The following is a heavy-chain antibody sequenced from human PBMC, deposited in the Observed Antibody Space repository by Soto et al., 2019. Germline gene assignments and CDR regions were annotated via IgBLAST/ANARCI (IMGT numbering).Heavy chain of an antibody. Sequence: QVQLVQSGAEVKKPGSSVKVSCKASGGTFSSYAISWVRQAPGQGLEWMGGFIPIFGTANYAEKFQGRVTITADESTSTAYMELSSLRSEDTAVYYCASEPSYYYGSGPGNYFDYWGQGTLVTVSS. D-gene: IGHD3-10*01. J-gene: IGHJ4*02. CDR1: GGTFSSYA. V-gene: IGHV1-69*01. CDR2: FIPIFGTA. CDR3: ASEPSYYYGSGPGNYFDY.